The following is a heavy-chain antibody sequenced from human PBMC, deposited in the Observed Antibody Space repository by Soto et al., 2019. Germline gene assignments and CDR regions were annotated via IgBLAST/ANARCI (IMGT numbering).Heavy chain of an antibody. J-gene: IGHJ6*02. Sequence: QVQVVQSGDEVKKPGASVKVSCKASGYTFTNYGFSWVRQAPGQGLEWMGWISGYNGNTKYAEKFQGRVTMTTDTSKSTAHMELRSMRSDDTAVYYCAREGHAPYDYNGMDVWGQGTAVTVSS. CDR1: GYTFTNYG. V-gene: IGHV1-18*01. D-gene: IGHD2-2*01. CDR3: AREGHAPYDYNGMDV. CDR2: ISGYNGNT.